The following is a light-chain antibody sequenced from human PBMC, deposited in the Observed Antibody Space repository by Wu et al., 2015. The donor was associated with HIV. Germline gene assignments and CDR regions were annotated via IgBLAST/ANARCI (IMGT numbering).Light chain of an antibody. J-gene: IGKJ5*01. CDR1: EIVYNS. V-gene: IGKV3-11*01. CDR2: DAS. CDR3: QQRSNSPLT. Sequence: TQSPVILSLSPGERATLSCRASEIVYNSLAWYQQRPGQAPRLLIYDASNRATGVPARFRGSGYGTDFTLTISSLDPEDSAVYYCQQRSNSPLTFGQGTRLEIK.